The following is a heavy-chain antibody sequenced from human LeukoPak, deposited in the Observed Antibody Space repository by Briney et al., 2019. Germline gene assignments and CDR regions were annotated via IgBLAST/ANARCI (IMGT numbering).Heavy chain of an antibody. CDR1: GFIFSTYA. Sequence: GGSLRLSCAASGFIFSTYALQWVRQAPGEGLEWLAVISYDGSNKYYADSVKRRFTISRDNSKNRLYLQMNSLRADDTAVYYCARDLLAGTGGDYWGQGTLVTVSS. CDR2: ISYDGSNK. J-gene: IGHJ4*02. V-gene: IGHV3-30*04. CDR3: ARDLLAGTGGDY. D-gene: IGHD6-19*01.